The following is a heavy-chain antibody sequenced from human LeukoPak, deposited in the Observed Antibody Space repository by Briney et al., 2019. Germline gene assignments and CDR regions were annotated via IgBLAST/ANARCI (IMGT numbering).Heavy chain of an antibody. Sequence: GSLRLSCAASGFTFSSYAMHWVRQAPGKGLEWVAVISYDGSNKYYADSVKGRFTISRDNSKNTLYLQMNSLRAEDTAVYYCARERSGYYSRYYFDYWGQGTLVTVSS. CDR2: ISYDGSNK. CDR1: GFTFSSYA. D-gene: IGHD3-3*01. J-gene: IGHJ4*02. CDR3: ARERSGYYSRYYFDY. V-gene: IGHV3-30-3*01.